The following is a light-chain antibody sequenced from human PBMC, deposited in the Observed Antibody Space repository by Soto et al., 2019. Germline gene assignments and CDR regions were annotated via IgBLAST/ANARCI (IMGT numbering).Light chain of an antibody. CDR1: SSDVGAFNY. CDR3: SSYTTLSTVL. CDR2: EVS. Sequence: QAVVTQPASVSGSPGQSITISCTGTSSDVGAFNYVSWFQQHPGKAPKLMIFEVSDRPSGVSNRFSGSKSGNTASLTISGLQAEDEAAYYCSSYTTLSTVLFGGGTKLTVL. V-gene: IGLV2-14*01. J-gene: IGLJ2*01.